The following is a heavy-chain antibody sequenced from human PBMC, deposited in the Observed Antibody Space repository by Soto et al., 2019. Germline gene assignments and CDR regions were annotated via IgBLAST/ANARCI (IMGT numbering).Heavy chain of an antibody. Sequence: GGSLRLSCAASGFTFSSYAMNWVRQAPGKGLEWVSVISGSGGSTYYADSVKGRFTISRDNSKNTLYLQMNSLRAEDTAVYYCARASRQPSDWFDPWGQGTLVTVSS. J-gene: IGHJ5*02. V-gene: IGHV3-23*01. CDR2: ISGSGGST. CDR3: ARASRQPSDWFDP. CDR1: GFTFSSYA. D-gene: IGHD6-13*01.